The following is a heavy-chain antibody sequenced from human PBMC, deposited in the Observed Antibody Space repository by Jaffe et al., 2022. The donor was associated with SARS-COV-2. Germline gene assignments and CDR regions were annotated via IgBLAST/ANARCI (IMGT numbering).Heavy chain of an antibody. Sequence: QVRLVESGGGVVQPGTSLRLSCVGSGFPFRSFTMNWVRQAPGKGLEWVALLSYDGANEDYADSVKGRFTISRDNSKGTLDLQMNSLRHEDTAVYYCVRVPRGSGWYYFDSWGQGTLVTVSS. CDR1: GFPFRSFT. D-gene: IGHD6-19*01. CDR3: VRVPRGSGWYYFDS. CDR2: LSYDGANE. V-gene: IGHV3-30*14. J-gene: IGHJ4*02.